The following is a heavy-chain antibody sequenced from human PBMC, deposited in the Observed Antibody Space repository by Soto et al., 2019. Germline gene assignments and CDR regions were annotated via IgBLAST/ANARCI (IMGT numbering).Heavy chain of an antibody. Sequence: QLQLQESGSGLVKPSQTLTLTCTVSGGSISTDGYSWSWSRQPPGKGLEWIGYIYHSGTTYYNPSLRSRVTFSLDKSRNKFSLKLYSVTAADTAVYSCARTFLYHRSGYYYHYFDYWGQGTLVTVSS. J-gene: IGHJ4*02. D-gene: IGHD3-22*01. CDR1: GGSISTDGYS. V-gene: IGHV4-30-2*01. CDR3: ARTFLYHRSGYYYHYFDY. CDR2: IYHSGTT.